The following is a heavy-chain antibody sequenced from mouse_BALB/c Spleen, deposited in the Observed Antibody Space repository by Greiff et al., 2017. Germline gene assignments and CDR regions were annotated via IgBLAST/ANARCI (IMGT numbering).Heavy chain of an antibody. Sequence: VQLQQSGAELVGPGVSVKISCTGSGYTFTDYAMHWVKQSHAKSLEWIGVISTYYGDASYNQKFKGKATMTVDKSSSTAYMELARLTSEDSAIYYCARSSMITTRYFDYWGQGTTLTVSS. CDR3: ARSSMITTRYFDY. D-gene: IGHD2-4*01. CDR2: ISTYYGDA. V-gene: IGHV1S137*01. CDR1: GYTFTDYA. J-gene: IGHJ2*01.